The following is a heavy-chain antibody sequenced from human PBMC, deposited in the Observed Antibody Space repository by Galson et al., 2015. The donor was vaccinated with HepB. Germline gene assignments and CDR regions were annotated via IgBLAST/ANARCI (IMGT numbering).Heavy chain of an antibody. CDR1: GLTFSGFW. Sequence: SLRLSCAASGLTFSGFWMHWVRQPPGKGLVWVSGIKRDGSLTSYADSVKGRFTISRDNPKNTLYLQMNSLRVEDTAVYYCVIGGNDDYGGQVPLVTVPA. D-gene: IGHD1-1*01. CDR3: VIGGNDDY. V-gene: IGHV3-74*01. CDR2: IKRDGSLT. J-gene: IGHJ4*02.